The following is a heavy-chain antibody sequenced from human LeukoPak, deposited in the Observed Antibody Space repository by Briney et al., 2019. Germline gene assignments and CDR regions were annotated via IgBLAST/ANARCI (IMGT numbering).Heavy chain of an antibody. CDR3: ARDGGSSWYFDY. CDR1: GFTFSDYY. CDR2: ISSSGNTT. J-gene: IGHJ4*02. Sequence: PGGSLRLSCAASGFTFSDYYMSWIRQAPGKGLECVSYISSSGNTTYHADSVKGRFTISRDNAKNSLYLQMSSLRAENTAVYYCARDGGSSWYFDYWGQGTLVTVSS. V-gene: IGHV3-11*04. D-gene: IGHD6-13*01.